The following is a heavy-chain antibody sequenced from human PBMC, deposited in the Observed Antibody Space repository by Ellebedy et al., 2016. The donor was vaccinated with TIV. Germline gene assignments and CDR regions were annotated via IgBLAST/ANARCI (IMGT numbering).Heavy chain of an antibody. Sequence: GESLKISXAASGFTLNTYAMNWVRQAPGKGLEWVSSISSSSSYIYYADSVKGRFTISRDNAKNSLYLQMNSLRAEDTAVYYCAREAVAGNFDYWGQGTLVTVSS. CDR1: GFTLNTYA. V-gene: IGHV3-21*01. CDR2: ISSSSSYI. J-gene: IGHJ4*02. D-gene: IGHD6-19*01. CDR3: AREAVAGNFDY.